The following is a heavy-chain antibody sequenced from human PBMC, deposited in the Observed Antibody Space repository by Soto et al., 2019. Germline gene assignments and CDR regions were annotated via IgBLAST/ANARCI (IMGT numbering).Heavy chain of an antibody. J-gene: IGHJ3*02. CDR1: GYSFTSYW. CDR3: ASRYYYDSSGYPPDAFDI. D-gene: IGHD3-22*01. CDR2: IYPGDSDT. V-gene: IGHV5-51*01. Sequence: GESLKISCKGSGYSFTSYWIGWVRQMPGKGLEWMGIIYPGDSDTRYSPSFQGQVTISADKSISTAYLQWSSLKASDTAMYYCASRYYYDSSGYPPDAFDIWSQGTMVTVSS.